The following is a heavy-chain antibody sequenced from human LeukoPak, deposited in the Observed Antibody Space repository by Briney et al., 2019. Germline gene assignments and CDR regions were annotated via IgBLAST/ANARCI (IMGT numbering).Heavy chain of an antibody. V-gene: IGHV3-74*01. CDR2: INPGGSSI. CDR3: ARSNQADDY. Sequence: GRSLRLSCAASGFTFSSYWMHWVRQVPGKGLVWVARINPGGSSITYADSVKGRFTISRDNAKNTLYLQLDSLRAEDTGVYYCARSNQADDYWGQGTLVTVSS. J-gene: IGHJ4*02. D-gene: IGHD1-14*01. CDR1: GFTFSSYW.